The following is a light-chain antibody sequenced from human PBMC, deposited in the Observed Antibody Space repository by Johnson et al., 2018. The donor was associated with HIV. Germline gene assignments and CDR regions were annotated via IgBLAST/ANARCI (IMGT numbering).Light chain of an antibody. Sequence: QSVLTQPPSVSAAPGQKVTISCSGNTSNIGSNSVSWYQHLPGIAPKLLVYDNNKRPSGIPDRFSGSKYGTSGPLGITGLQTGDEADYYCGTWDSSLSGGLYVFGTGTRVTVL. CDR3: GTWDSSLSGGLYV. J-gene: IGLJ1*01. V-gene: IGLV1-51*01. CDR2: DNN. CDR1: TSNIGSNS.